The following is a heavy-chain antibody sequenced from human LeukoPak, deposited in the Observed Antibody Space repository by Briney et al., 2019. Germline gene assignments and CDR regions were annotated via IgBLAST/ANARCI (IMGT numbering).Heavy chain of an antibody. Sequence: SETLSLTCAVSGYSISSGYYWGWIRQPPGKGLEGIGSIYHSGSTYYNPSLKSRGTISVDTSKNQFSLKLSSVTAADTAVYYCARDGGDYDSSGYYYSCFDYWGQGTLVTVSS. CDR2: IYHSGST. D-gene: IGHD3-22*01. J-gene: IGHJ4*02. V-gene: IGHV4-38-2*02. CDR1: GYSISSGYY. CDR3: ARDGGDYDSSGYYYSCFDY.